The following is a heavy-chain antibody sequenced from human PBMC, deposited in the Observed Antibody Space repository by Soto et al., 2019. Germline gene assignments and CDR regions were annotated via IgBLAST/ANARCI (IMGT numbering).Heavy chain of an antibody. CDR3: ARGPGYFDY. CDR2: ISSSSSTI. J-gene: IGHJ4*02. CDR1: GFTFSSYS. V-gene: IGHV3-48*02. Sequence: EVQLVESGGGLVQPGGSLRLSCAASGFTFSSYSMNWVRQAPGKGLEWVSYISSSSSTIYYADSVKGRFTISRDNAKNPLSLQMTRLRDQAPAVYYCARGPGYFDYWGQGALVTVSS.